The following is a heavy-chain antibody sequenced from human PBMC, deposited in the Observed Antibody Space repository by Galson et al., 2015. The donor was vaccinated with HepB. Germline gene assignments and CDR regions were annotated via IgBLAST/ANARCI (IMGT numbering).Heavy chain of an antibody. CDR3: ARVGSSSWVDAFDI. J-gene: IGHJ3*02. CDR2: TYYIVST. D-gene: IGHD2-2*01. V-gene: IGHV4-39*01. Sequence: TLSLTCTVSGGSISSKNYYWGWIRQPPGKGLEWIGTTYYIVSTYYNPTLKSRVTISVDTSKNQFALKLSSVTAADTAVYYCARVGSSSWVDAFDIWGQGTMVTVSS. CDR1: GGSISSKNYY.